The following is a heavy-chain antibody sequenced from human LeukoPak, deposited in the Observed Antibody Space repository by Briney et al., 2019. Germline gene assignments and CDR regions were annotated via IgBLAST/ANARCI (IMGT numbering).Heavy chain of an antibody. D-gene: IGHD1-26*01. CDR3: VSFEWELRAFDI. J-gene: IGHJ3*02. V-gene: IGHV6-1*01. Sequence: SQTLSLTCAISGDSVSSNSAAWNWIRQSPSRGLEWLGRTYYRSKWFNDYAVSVKSRITINPDTSKNQFSLQLNSVTPEDTAVYYCVSFEWELRAFDIWGQGTMVTVSS. CDR2: TYYRSKWFN. CDR1: GDSVSSNSAA.